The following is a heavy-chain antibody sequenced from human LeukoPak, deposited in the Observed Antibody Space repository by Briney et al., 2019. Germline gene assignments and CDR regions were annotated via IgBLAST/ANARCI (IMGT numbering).Heavy chain of an antibody. CDR2: INWNGGST. CDR3: AKDSATDYYYYMDV. CDR1: GFTFDDYG. D-gene: IGHD1-26*01. Sequence: GGSLRLSCAASGFTFDDYGMSWVRQAPGKGLEWVSGINWNGGSTGYADSVKGRFTISRDNAKNSLYLQMNSLRAEDTALYYCAKDSATDYYYYMDVWGKGTTVTISS. V-gene: IGHV3-20*04. J-gene: IGHJ6*03.